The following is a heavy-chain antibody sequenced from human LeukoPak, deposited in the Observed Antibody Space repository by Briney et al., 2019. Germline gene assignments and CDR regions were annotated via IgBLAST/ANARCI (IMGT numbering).Heavy chain of an antibody. CDR1: GFIFSNYG. D-gene: IGHD6-19*01. Sequence: GGSLRLSCAASGFIFSNYGMSWVRQAPGKGLEWVSAISGSGGSTYYADSVKGRFTISRDNSKNTLYLQMNSLRAEDTAVYYCAKAVAGTSVDYWGQGTLVTVSS. CDR2: ISGSGGST. J-gene: IGHJ4*02. CDR3: AKAVAGTSVDY. V-gene: IGHV3-23*01.